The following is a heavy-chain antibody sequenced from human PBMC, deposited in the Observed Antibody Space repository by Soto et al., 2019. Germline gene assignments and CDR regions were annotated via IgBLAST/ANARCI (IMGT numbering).Heavy chain of an antibody. V-gene: IGHV1-46*01. J-gene: IGHJ5*02. CDR2: INPSGGST. Sequence: ASVKVSCTESGYTYTSYYMHWVRQAPGQGLEWMGIINPSGGSTSYAQKFQGRVTMTRDTSTSTVYMELSSLRSEDTAVYYCARDGVGGSYRLWFDPWGQGTLVTVSS. CDR3: ARDGVGGSYRLWFDP. D-gene: IGHD1-26*01. CDR1: GYTYTSYY.